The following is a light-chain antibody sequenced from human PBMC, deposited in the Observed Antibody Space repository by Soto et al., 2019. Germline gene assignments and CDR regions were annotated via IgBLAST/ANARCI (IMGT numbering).Light chain of an antibody. V-gene: IGKV1-5*01. J-gene: IGKJ1*01. CDR1: QSIRRR. Sequence: DIQMAQSPSTLSASVGGRVTITCRASQSIRRRLAWYQQKPGKAPNLLIYDASSLESGVPSRFSGGGSGTEFTLTISSLQPEDFATYYCQQYNTDPWTFGQGTKVELK. CDR3: QQYNTDPWT. CDR2: DAS.